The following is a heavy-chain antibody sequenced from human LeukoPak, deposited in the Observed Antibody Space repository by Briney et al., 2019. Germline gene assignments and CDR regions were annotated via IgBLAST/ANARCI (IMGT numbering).Heavy chain of an antibody. Sequence: GGSLRLSCAASGFTFSSYAMSWVRQAPGKGLEWVSVISDSGGSTYYADSVEGRFTISRDNSKNTLYLQMNSLRAEDTAVYYCAKVEGLQYFDYWGQGTLATVSS. J-gene: IGHJ4*02. V-gene: IGHV3-23*01. D-gene: IGHD5-24*01. CDR2: ISDSGGST. CDR1: GFTFSSYA. CDR3: AKVEGLQYFDY.